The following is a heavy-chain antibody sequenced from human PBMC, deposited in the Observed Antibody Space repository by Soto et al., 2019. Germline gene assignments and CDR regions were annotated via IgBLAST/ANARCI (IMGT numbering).Heavy chain of an antibody. CDR3: ALVRTGLDV. D-gene: IGHD2-8*02. CDR1: GFTFNKYW. CDR2: IQQVGSEK. V-gene: IGHV3-7*01. Sequence: EVQLVESGGGLVQPGGSLRLSCAASGFTFNKYWMTWVRQAPGKGLEWVANIQQVGSEKYYVDSVKGRVTISRDNADNSLYLQMNGLRAEDTAVYYCALVRTGLDVWGQGTTVTVSS. J-gene: IGHJ6*02.